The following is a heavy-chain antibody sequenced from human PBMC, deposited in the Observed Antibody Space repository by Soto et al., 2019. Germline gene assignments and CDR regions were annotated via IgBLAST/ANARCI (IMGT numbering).Heavy chain of an antibody. CDR3: AKDPHDYGDRYYYYYGMDV. CDR1: GFTFSSYA. V-gene: IGHV3-23*01. CDR2: ISGSGGST. J-gene: IGHJ6*02. Sequence: EVQLLESGGGLVQPGGSLRLSCAASGFTFSSYAMSWVRQAPGMGLEWVSAISGSGGSTYYADSVKGRFTISRDNSKNTLYLQMNSLRAEDTAVYYCAKDPHDYGDRYYYYYGMDVWGQGTTVTVSS. D-gene: IGHD4-17*01.